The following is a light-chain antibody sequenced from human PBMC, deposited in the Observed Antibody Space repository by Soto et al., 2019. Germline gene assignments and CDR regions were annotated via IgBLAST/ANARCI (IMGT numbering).Light chain of an antibody. CDR2: WAS. CDR3: QRYYSALQIT. J-gene: IGKJ4*01. V-gene: IGKV4-1*01. Sequence: DIVMTQSPDSLVVSLGERATINCRSSQNILNSPDKRNYLAWYQQKSGQPPKLLIYWASTRESGVPVRFSGSGSGTDFTLTISSLQAEDVAVYYCQRYYSALQITCGGGTKVEIK. CDR1: QNILNSPDKRNY.